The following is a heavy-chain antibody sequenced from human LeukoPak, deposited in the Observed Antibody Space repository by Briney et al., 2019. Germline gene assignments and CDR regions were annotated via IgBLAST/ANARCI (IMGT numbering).Heavy chain of an antibody. J-gene: IGHJ4*02. Sequence: PAAGTLCLSCAASGFTFSSHWMHWVRQAPGKGLVWVSRINSDGSSTSYADSVKGRFTISRDNAKNTLNLQMNSLRVEDTAVYYCVDYGERWGQGTLVTVSS. V-gene: IGHV3-74*01. D-gene: IGHD4-17*01. CDR2: INSDGSST. CDR1: GFTFSSHW. CDR3: VDYGER.